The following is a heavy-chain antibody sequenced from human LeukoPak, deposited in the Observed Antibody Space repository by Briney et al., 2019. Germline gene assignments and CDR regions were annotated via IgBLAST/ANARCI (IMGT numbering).Heavy chain of an antibody. V-gene: IGHV3-7*03. J-gene: IGHJ4*02. CDR1: GFTFGKYW. CDR3: ARDQYDTWSRRGNFDS. D-gene: IGHD3-3*01. CDR2: IKLDGSEK. Sequence: GGSLRLSYVASGFTFGKYWMSWVRQAPGKGLEWVANIKLDGSEKNYVDSVKGRFTISRDNTKNSLYLQMNSLRAEDTAVFYCARDQYDTWSRRGNFDSWGQGTLDIVSS.